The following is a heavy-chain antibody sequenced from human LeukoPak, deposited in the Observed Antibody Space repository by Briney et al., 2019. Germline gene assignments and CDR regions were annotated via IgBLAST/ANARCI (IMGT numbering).Heavy chain of an antibody. Sequence: PGGSLRLSCAASGFTFSSYEMNWVRQAPGKGLEWVSYISSSGSTIYYADSVKGRFTISRDNAKNSLYLQMNSLRAEDMALYYCAKDTGLQWLAGSLDYWGQGTLVTVSS. CDR2: ISSSGSTI. CDR3: AKDTGLQWLAGSLDY. D-gene: IGHD6-19*01. CDR1: GFTFSSYE. J-gene: IGHJ4*02. V-gene: IGHV3-48*03.